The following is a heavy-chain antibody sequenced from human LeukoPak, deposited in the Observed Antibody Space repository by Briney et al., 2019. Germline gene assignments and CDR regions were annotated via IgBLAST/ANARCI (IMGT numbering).Heavy chain of an antibody. CDR3: ARVFRAGGFGAFDI. V-gene: IGHV4-59*08. CDR1: GGSISSYY. D-gene: IGHD3-10*01. Sequence: PSETLSLTCTVSGGSISSYYWSWIRQPPGKGLEWIGYIYYSGSTNYNPSLKSRVTISVDTSKNQFSLKLSSVTAADTAVYYCARVFRAGGFGAFDIWGQGTMVTVSS. J-gene: IGHJ3*02. CDR2: IYYSGST.